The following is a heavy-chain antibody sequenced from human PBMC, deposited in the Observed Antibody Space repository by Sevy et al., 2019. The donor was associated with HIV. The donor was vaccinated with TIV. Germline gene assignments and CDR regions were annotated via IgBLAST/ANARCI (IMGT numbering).Heavy chain of an antibody. J-gene: IGHJ4*02. CDR2: ISTRSTYT. CDR1: GFIFSDYY. Sequence: GGSLRLSCAASGFIFSDYYMSWIRQAPGKGLEWLSYISTRSTYTNYADSVKGRFTISRDNAKNSLYLQMNSLRVEDTAVYYCARVRYDSALYYFDYWGQGPLVTVSS. CDR3: ARVRYDSALYYFDY. D-gene: IGHD6-19*01. V-gene: IGHV3-11*06.